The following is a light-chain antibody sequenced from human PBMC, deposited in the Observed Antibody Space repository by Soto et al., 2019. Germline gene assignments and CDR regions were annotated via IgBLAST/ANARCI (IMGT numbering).Light chain of an antibody. CDR1: ASDVGGYNF. V-gene: IGLV2-14*03. CDR3: TSFTTSATLV. Sequence: QSALTQPASVSGSPGQSITISCTGTASDVGGYNFVSWYQQHPGKAPKLMIYDVTKRPSGASNRFSGSKSGNTASLTISGLQAEDEADYYCTSFTTSATLVFGKGTKLTVL. CDR2: DVT. J-gene: IGLJ2*01.